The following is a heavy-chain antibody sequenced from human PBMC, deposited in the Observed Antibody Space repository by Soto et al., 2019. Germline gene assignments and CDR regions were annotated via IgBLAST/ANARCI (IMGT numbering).Heavy chain of an antibody. Sequence: EVQPLESGGALVQPGGSLRLSCAASGFTFSSYAMSWVRQAPGKGLEWVSTISISADSTYYADSVKGRFTISRDNSKNTLYLQMNSLRAEDTAVYYCAKDRYCSSTSCYLDPYYFDYWGQGTLVTVSS. CDR2: ISISADST. CDR1: GFTFSSYA. D-gene: IGHD2-2*01. V-gene: IGHV3-23*01. J-gene: IGHJ4*02. CDR3: AKDRYCSSTSCYLDPYYFDY.